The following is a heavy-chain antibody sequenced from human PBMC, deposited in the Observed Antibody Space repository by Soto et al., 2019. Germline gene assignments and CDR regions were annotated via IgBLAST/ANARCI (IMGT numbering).Heavy chain of an antibody. Sequence: WIRQPPGKGLEWIGEINHSGSTNYNPSLKSRVTISVDTSKNQFSLKLSSVTAADTAVYYCARFRPFCQLLYRPCWFDPWGQGTLVTVSS. V-gene: IGHV4-34*01. CDR3: ARFRPFCQLLYRPCWFDP. D-gene: IGHD2-2*02. CDR2: INHSGST. J-gene: IGHJ5*02.